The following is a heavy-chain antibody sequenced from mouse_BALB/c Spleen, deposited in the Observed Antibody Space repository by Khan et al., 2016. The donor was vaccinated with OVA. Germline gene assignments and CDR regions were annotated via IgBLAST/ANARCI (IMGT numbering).Heavy chain of an antibody. CDR1: GYSFTSYY. CDR2: IDPFSGGT. CDR3: TRHGYVAWFTY. V-gene: IGHV1S135*01. Sequence: VQLKQSGPELMKPGASVKISCKASGYSFTSYYIHWVMQSPGQSLEWIGYIDPFSGGTTYNQKFKGKATLTVDKSSSTAYIHLSILTSEDSAVYYCTRHGYVAWFTYWGQGTLVTVSA. J-gene: IGHJ3*01. D-gene: IGHD2-2*01.